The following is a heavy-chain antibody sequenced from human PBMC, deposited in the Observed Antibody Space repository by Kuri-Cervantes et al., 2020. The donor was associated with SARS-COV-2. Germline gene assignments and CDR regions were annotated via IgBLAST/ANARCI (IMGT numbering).Heavy chain of an antibody. D-gene: IGHD1-26*01. CDR1: GYTFSSYA. J-gene: IGHJ4*02. CDR3: ARPMYSGSYYGGWGTFDY. Sequence: SVKVSCKASGYTFSSYAISWVRQAPGQGLEWMGGIIPIFGTANYAQKFQGRVTITTDESTSTAYMELSSLRSEDTAVYYCARPMYSGSYYGGWGTFDYWGQGTLVTVSS. CDR2: IIPIFGTA. V-gene: IGHV1-69*05.